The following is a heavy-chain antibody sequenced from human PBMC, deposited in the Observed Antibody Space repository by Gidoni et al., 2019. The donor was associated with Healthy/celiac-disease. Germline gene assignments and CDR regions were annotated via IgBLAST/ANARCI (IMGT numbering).Heavy chain of an antibody. CDR2: IRYDGSNK. J-gene: IGHJ4*02. Sequence: QVQLVESGGGVVQPGGYLRLSCAASGFTFSSYGLHWVRQAPGKGREWVAFIRYDGSNKYYADSVKGRFTISRDNSKNTLYLQMNSLSAEDTAVYYCATANNYYYDSSGYYSYFDYWGQGTLVTVSS. V-gene: IGHV3-30*02. CDR1: GFTFSSYG. D-gene: IGHD3-22*01. CDR3: ATANNYYYDSSGYYSYFDY.